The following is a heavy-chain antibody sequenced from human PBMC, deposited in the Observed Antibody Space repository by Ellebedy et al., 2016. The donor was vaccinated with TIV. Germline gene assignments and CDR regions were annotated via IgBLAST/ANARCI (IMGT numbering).Heavy chain of an antibody. CDR2: IYYSGST. Sequence: SETLSLTCTVSGGSISSYYWSWIRQPPGKGLEWIGYIYYSGSTNYNPSLKSRDAISVDTSKNQFSLKMSSVTAADTAVYYCARVGGDLAGFRSYDYWGQGTLVTVSS. CDR1: GGSISSYY. D-gene: IGHD3-9*01. V-gene: IGHV4-59*12. CDR3: ARVGGDLAGFRSYDY. J-gene: IGHJ4*02.